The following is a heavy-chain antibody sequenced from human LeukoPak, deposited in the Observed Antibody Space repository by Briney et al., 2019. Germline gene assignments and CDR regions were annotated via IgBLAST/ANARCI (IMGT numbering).Heavy chain of an antibody. Sequence: ASVKVSWKASGYRFTSYGISWVRQAPGQGLEWMGWIRAYNGNTNYAQKLQGRVTMTTDTSTSTAYMELRSLRSDDTAVFYCAREFGAYYGSGSYSSYWGRGTLVTVSS. CDR2: IRAYNGNT. CDR1: GYRFTSYG. CDR3: AREFGAYYGSGSYSSY. V-gene: IGHV1-18*01. J-gene: IGHJ4*02. D-gene: IGHD3-10*01.